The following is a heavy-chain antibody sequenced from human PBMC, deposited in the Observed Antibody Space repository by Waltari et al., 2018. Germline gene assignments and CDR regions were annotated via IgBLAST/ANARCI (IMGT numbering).Heavy chain of an antibody. CDR2: IYYSGST. CDR1: GGSISSHY. J-gene: IGHJ2*01. CDR3: ARGWTMVDL. Sequence: QVQLQESGPGLVKPSETLSLTCTVSGGSISSHYWSWIRQPPGKGLEWIGYIYYSGSTNYNPSLKSRVTISVDTSKNQFSLKLSSVTAADTAVYYCARGWTMVDLWGRGTLVTVSS. V-gene: IGHV4-59*11. D-gene: IGHD3-10*01.